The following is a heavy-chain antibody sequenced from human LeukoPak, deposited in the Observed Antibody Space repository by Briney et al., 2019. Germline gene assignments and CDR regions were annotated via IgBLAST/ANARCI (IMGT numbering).Heavy chain of an antibody. Sequence: ASVKVSCKASGYTFTDYYIHWVRQAPGQGLGWMGWIDPNTGDTNSAQNFQGRVTMTRDTSISTAYMELSRLRSDDTAVYYCARDPRDGYNCPFDYWGQGTLVTVSS. V-gene: IGHV1-2*02. CDR3: ARDPRDGYNCPFDY. CDR2: IDPNTGDT. D-gene: IGHD5-24*01. J-gene: IGHJ4*02. CDR1: GYTFTDYY.